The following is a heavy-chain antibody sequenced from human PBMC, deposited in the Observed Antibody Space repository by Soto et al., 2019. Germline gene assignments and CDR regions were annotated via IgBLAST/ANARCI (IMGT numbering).Heavy chain of an antibody. Sequence: QVQLQHWGAGLLKPSETLSLTCAVYGGSFSGYYWSWIRQPPGKGLEWIGEINHSGSTNYNPSLKSRVTISVDTSKNQFSLKLSSVTAADTAVHYCARGRRFPRGNWFDPWGQGTLVTVSS. D-gene: IGHD3-10*01. CDR2: INHSGST. V-gene: IGHV4-34*01. CDR1: GGSFSGYY. J-gene: IGHJ5*02. CDR3: ARGRRFPRGNWFDP.